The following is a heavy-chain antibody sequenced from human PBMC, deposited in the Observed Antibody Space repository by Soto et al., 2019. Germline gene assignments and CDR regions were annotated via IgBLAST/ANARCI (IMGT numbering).Heavy chain of an antibody. Sequence: LRLSCAASGFAFYYYNMNWVRQAPGRGLEWVSSISGSGIDIHFTDSVKGRFTISRDNAKTSLYLQMDSLRPEDTAIYYYAREGVTNYTDYYFDLWGHGALVTVSS. CDR3: AREGVTNYTDYYFDL. CDR1: GFAFYYYN. D-gene: IGHD4-4*01. J-gene: IGHJ4*01. V-gene: IGHV3-21*01. CDR2: ISGSGIDI.